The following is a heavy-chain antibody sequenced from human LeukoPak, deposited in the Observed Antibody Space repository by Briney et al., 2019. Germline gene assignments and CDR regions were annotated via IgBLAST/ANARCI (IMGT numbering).Heavy chain of an antibody. CDR1: GFTVSSNY. CDR2: IYSGGST. D-gene: IGHD6-13*01. J-gene: IGHJ3*02. V-gene: IGHV3-53*01. CDR3: AREKIAAAGPWAFDI. Sequence: GGSLRLSCAASGFTVSSNYMSWVRQAPGKGLEWVSVIYSGGSTYYADSVKGRFTISRDNSKNTLYLQMNSLRAEDTAVYYCAREKIAAAGPWAFDIWGQGTMVTVSS.